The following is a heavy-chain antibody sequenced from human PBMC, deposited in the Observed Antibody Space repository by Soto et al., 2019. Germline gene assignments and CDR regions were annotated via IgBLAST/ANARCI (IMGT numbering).Heavy chain of an antibody. CDR2: IYYSGST. J-gene: IGHJ4*02. V-gene: IGHV4-31*03. Sequence: QVQLQESGPGLVKPSQTLSLTCTVSGGSISSGGYYWSWIRQHPGKGLEWIGYIYYSGSTYYNPSLKSRVTISVDRSKNQFSLKLSSVTAADTAVYYCARYCSSTSCYRAEAVDYWGQGTLVTVSS. CDR1: GGSISSGGYY. CDR3: ARYCSSTSCYRAEAVDY. D-gene: IGHD2-2*01.